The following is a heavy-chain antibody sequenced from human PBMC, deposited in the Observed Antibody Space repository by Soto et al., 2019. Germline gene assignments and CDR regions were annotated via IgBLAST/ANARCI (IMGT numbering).Heavy chain of an antibody. D-gene: IGHD3-9*01. V-gene: IGHV1-18*01. J-gene: IGHJ4*02. CDR3: ARGHDILTGLKFTL. CDR2: ISAYNGNI. Sequence: QVRLVQSGAEVKKPGASVKVSCKTYGYDFTNYGINWVRQAPGQGLEWMGWISAYNGNIVYAQNFRGRATLTTDTSTGSAYMELRSLRSDDTAVYYCARGHDILTGLKFTLWGQGTLVTGSS. CDR1: GYDFTNYG.